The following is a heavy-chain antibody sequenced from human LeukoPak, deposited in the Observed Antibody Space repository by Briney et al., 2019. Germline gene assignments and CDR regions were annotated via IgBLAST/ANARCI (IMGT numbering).Heavy chain of an antibody. CDR2: IWYDGSHQ. CDR3: AKDKDTPATAQPQRGYFES. Sequence: GSSLRLSRAASGFPFSGSGMHWVRQAPGKGLEWVAVIWYDGSHQYYADSVKGRFTISRDNSKNTLDLQMNSLRVEDTAVYFCAKDKDTPATAQPQRGYFESWGQGTLVTVSS. CDR1: GFPFSGSG. V-gene: IGHV3-33*06. J-gene: IGHJ4*02. D-gene: IGHD2-15*01.